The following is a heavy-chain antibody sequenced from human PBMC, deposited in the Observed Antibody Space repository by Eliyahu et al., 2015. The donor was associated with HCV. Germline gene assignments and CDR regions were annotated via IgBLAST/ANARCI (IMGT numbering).Heavy chain of an antibody. Sequence: QVQLQESGPGLVKPSEXLXLTCTVPGXSITTSXXSWXRQPPGKGLEWVGCIHYSGSTNYNPSLKSRVTISIDTSKNQFSLNLTSVTAADTAMYYCASGGGGIAVTGTGGWFDPWGQGTLVTVSS. J-gene: IGHJ5*02. D-gene: IGHD6-19*01. CDR2: IHYSGST. CDR1: GXSITTSX. CDR3: ASGGGGIAVTGTGGWFDP. V-gene: IGHV4-59*01.